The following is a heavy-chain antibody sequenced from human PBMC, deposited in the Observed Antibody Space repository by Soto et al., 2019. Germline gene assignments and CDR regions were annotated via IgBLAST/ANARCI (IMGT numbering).Heavy chain of an antibody. V-gene: IGHV3-23*01. CDR1: GFSFGSYA. J-gene: IGHJ4*02. CDR3: ARWSYLDY. CDR2: ISGSDGKT. Sequence: GGSLRLSCAASGFSFGSYALSWVRQAPGKGLGWVSTISGSDGKTFYADAVKGRFSISRDTSQNTLYLQMNSLRADDTAIYYCARWSYLDYWGQGTRVTSPQ. D-gene: IGHD3-3*01.